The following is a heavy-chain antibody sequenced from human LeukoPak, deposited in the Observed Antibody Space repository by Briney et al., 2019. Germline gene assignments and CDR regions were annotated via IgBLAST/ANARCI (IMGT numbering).Heavy chain of an antibody. CDR1: GFTFSNAW. J-gene: IGHJ5*02. Sequence: GALTLSCAASGFTFSNAWMSWVRQAPGKGLEWVGRIKSKTDGGTTDYAAPVKGRFTISRYDSKNTLYLQMNSMKTEDTAVYYCTTDSIAVDRWGQGTLVTVSS. V-gene: IGHV3-15*01. CDR3: TTDSIAVDR. D-gene: IGHD6-6*01. CDR2: IKSKTDGGTT.